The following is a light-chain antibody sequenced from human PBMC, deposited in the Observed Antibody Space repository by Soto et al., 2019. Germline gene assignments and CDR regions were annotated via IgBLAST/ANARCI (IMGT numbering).Light chain of an antibody. Sequence: EIVMTQSPATLSVSPGERATLSCRASQSVGSSLAWYQQKPGQAPRLLIYSASTRATGIPARFSGSGSGTEFTLTISSLQSEDLAVYYCQQSGTFGQGTKLEIK. CDR2: SAS. V-gene: IGKV3-15*01. CDR3: QQSGT. J-gene: IGKJ2*01. CDR1: QSVGSS.